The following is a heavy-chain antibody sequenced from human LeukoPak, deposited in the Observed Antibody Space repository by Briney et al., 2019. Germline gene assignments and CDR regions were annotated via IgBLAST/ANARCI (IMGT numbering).Heavy chain of an antibody. J-gene: IGHJ4*02. V-gene: IGHV1-46*01. Sequence: ASVKVSCKASGYTFTSYYMHWVRQAPGQGLEWMGIINPNGGSTSYAQKFQGRVTMTRDTSTSTVYMELSSLRSEDTAVYYCARDFTRSASRSSGWYPDWGQGTLVTVSS. D-gene: IGHD6-19*01. CDR1: GYTFTSYY. CDR2: INPNGGST. CDR3: ARDFTRSASRSSGWYPD.